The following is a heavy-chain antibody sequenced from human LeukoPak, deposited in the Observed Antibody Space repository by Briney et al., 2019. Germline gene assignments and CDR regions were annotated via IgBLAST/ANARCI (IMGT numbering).Heavy chain of an antibody. CDR1: GGSISSYY. CDR3: ARVGMVRGLYYYYYYMDV. J-gene: IGHJ6*03. Sequence: PSETLSLTCTVSGGSISSYYWSWIRQPPGKGLEWIGYIYYSGSTNYNPSLKSQVTISVDTSKNQFSLKLSSVTAADTAVYYCARVGMVRGLYYYYYYMDVWGKGTTVTISS. CDR2: IYYSGST. V-gene: IGHV4-59*01. D-gene: IGHD3-10*01.